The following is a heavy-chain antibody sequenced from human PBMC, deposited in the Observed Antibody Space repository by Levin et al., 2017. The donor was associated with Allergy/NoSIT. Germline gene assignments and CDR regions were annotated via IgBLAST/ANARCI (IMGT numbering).Heavy chain of an antibody. V-gene: IGHV3-30*18. D-gene: IGHD3-10*01. CDR1: GGTGRSEG. CDR3: AKEAFPVTMVRGVIITGGVPPRGFPI. Sequence: GESLKISCAEEGGTGRSEGRKGGRKERGKGLEWVAVISYDGSNKYYVDSVTFLFPISRDNSKNTLDLQRNSLRAADTAVYYCAKEAFPVTMVRGVIITGGVPPRGFPIWGQGTMVTVSS. J-gene: IGHJ3*02. CDR2: ISYDGSNK.